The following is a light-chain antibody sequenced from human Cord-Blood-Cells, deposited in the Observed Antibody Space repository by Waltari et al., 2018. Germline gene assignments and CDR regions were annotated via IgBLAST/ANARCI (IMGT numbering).Light chain of an antibody. J-gene: IGKJ5*01. V-gene: IGKV3-11*01. CDR2: DAS. CDR1: QSVSSY. CDR3: QQRSNWLT. Sequence: EIVLTQSPATLSLSPGERATLPCRASQSVSSYLAWYQKKPGQAPRLLIYDASNRATGIPARFSGSGSGTDFTLTISSLEPEDFAVYYCQQRSNWLTFGQGTRLEIK.